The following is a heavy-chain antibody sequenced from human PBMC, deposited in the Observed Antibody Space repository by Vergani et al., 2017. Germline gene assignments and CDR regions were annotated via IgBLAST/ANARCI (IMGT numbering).Heavy chain of an antibody. CDR2: HTGGGGST. CDR1: GFTFSTNA. D-gene: IGHD1-26*01. Sequence: EVQLFESGGSLKQPGGSVRLSCAASGFTFSTNAMHCGRQAPGQWLEWVSAHTGGGGSTYYADSFKGRFIISRDNSRDTLYLQMNSLRTEDTATYYCVKDAGSFENFFDSWGQGTLVTVSS. J-gene: IGHJ4*02. CDR3: VKDAGSFENFFDS. V-gene: IGHV3-23*01.